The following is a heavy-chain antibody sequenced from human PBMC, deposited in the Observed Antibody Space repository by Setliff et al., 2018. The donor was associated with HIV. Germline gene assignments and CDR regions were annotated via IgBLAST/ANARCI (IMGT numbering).Heavy chain of an antibody. D-gene: IGHD3-10*01. CDR1: GYTFPDYY. V-gene: IGHV1-8*02. CDR2: IDPDRGET. Sequence: ASVKVSCKVSGYTFPDYYFQWVRQAPGKGLEWVGLIDPDRGETVYAEKFQGRVTMTRTTSISTAYMELSSLRSEDTAVYYCARGAYYGSGSYYDSRYWGQGTLVTVSS. J-gene: IGHJ4*02. CDR3: ARGAYYGSGSYYDSRY.